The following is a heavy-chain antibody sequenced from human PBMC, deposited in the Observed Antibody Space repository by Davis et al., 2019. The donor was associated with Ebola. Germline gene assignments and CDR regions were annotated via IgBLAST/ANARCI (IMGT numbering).Heavy chain of an antibody. CDR2: IYPGDSDT. CDR3: ARHGDYGDYVPHDWFDP. Sequence: KVSCKGSGYSFTKYWIGWVRQMPGKGLEWMGIIYPGDSDTRYSPSFQGQVTISADKSISTAYLQWGSLKASDTAMYYCARHGDYGDYVPHDWFDPWGQGTLVTVSS. CDR1: GYSFTKYW. D-gene: IGHD4-17*01. V-gene: IGHV5-51*01. J-gene: IGHJ5*02.